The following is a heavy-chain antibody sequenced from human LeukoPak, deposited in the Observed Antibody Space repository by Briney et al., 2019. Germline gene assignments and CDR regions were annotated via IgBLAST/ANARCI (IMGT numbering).Heavy chain of an antibody. V-gene: IGHV1-18*01. CDR1: GYTFTSYG. D-gene: IGHD3-10*01. Sequence: GASVKVSCKASGYTFTSYGISWVRQAPGQGLEWMGWISAYNGNTNYAQKLQGRVTMTTDTSTSTAYMELRSLRSDDTAVYYCARDRGKVITMVRGNYGMDVWGKGTTVTVSS. CDR3: ARDRGKVITMVRGNYGMDV. J-gene: IGHJ6*04. CDR2: ISAYNGNT.